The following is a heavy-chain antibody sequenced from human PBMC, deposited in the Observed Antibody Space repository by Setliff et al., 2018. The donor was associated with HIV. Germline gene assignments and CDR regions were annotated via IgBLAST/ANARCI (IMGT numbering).Heavy chain of an antibody. CDR3: ARDPGITAAGTEYFDP. Sequence: PSETLSLTCAVSGYSISRGDYWGWIRQPPGKGLEWIGSIYQSGSTFDNPSLKRRATISLDMPKIQFSLKLSSVTAADTAIYYCARDPGITAAGTEYFDPWGQGILVTVSS. V-gene: IGHV4-38-2*02. D-gene: IGHD6-13*01. CDR1: GYSISRGDY. CDR2: IYQSGST. J-gene: IGHJ4*02.